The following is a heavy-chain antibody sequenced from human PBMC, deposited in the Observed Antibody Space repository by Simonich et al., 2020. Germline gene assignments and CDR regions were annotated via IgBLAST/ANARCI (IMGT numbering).Heavy chain of an antibody. CDR1: GGSISSYY. V-gene: IGHV4-59*08. D-gene: IGHD2-21*02. Sequence: QVQLQESGPGLVKPSETLSLTCTVSGGSISSYYWSWIRQPPGKGLAWIGYIYYSGSNNYTPSLTSRVTITVDTSKNQFSLKLSSVTAADTAVYYCARHKFWGEVVTAIPGYWYFDLWGRGTLVTVSS. CDR2: IYYSGSN. CDR3: ARHKFWGEVVTAIPGYWYFDL. J-gene: IGHJ2*01.